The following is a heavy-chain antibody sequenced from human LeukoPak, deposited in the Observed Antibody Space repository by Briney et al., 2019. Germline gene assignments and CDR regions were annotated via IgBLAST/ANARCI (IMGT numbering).Heavy chain of an antibody. J-gene: IGHJ4*02. CDR3: ARDLFEYYYDSSGYFDY. D-gene: IGHD3-22*01. CDR1: GFTFSSYA. CDR2: ISGSGGSI. V-gene: IGHV3-23*01. Sequence: GGSLRLSCAAFGFTFSSYAMGWVRQAPGKGLEWVSAISGSGGSIYYADSVKGRFTISRDNAKNSLYLQMNSLRAEDTAVYYCARDLFEYYYDSSGYFDYWGQGTLVTVSS.